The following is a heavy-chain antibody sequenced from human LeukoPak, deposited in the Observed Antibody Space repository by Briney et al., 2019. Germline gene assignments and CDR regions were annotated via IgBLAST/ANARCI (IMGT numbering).Heavy chain of an antibody. CDR3: AGGGS. Sequence: GGSLRLSCAASGFTSKTYWLNWVRRAPGKGLEWVANIKQDGSDKYYVDSVKGRFTISTDIAKSSLYLQMNSLRAEDTAVYYCAGGGSWGQGILVTVSS. J-gene: IGHJ5*02. CDR1: GFTSKTYW. CDR2: IKQDGSDK. V-gene: IGHV3-7*04.